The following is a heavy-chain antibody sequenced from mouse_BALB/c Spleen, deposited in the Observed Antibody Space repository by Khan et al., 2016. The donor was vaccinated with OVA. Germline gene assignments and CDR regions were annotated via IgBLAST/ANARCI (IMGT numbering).Heavy chain of an antibody. CDR3: ARQPYYHYYILDY. J-gene: IGHJ4*01. Sequence: VELVESGPGLVAPSQSLSITCTISGFSLTNYGIHWVRQPPGKGLEWLVVIWSDGSTTYNSDLKSRLSISKDNSKSQVFLKMNSLQTDDTAMYYCARQPYYHYYILDYRGQGTSGTGPS. V-gene: IGHV2-6-1*01. CDR2: IWSDGST. CDR1: GFSLTNYG. D-gene: IGHD2-10*01.